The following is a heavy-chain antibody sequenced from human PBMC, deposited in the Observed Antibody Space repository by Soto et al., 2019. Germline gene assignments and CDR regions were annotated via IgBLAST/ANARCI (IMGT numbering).Heavy chain of an antibody. CDR3: ARMVSGSYYYYGMDV. CDR2: IGAYNGNT. V-gene: IGHV1-18*01. CDR1: GYTFSSYG. Sequence: ASVKVSCKASGYTFSSYGISWVRQAPGQGLEWMGWIGAYNGNTNYAQKLQGRVTMTTDTSTSTAYMELRSLRSDDTAVYYCARMVSGSYYYYGMDVWGQGTTVTVSS. J-gene: IGHJ6*02. D-gene: IGHD3-10*01.